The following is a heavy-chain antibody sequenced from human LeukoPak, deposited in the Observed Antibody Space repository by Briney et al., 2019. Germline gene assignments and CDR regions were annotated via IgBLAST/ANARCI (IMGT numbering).Heavy chain of an antibody. J-gene: IGHJ6*03. CDR2: ISGSGGST. V-gene: IGHV3-23*01. CDR1: GFTFSSYG. CDR3: AKAGVLRYFDWFTDYYYYYYMDV. D-gene: IGHD3-9*01. Sequence: PGGSLRLSCAASGFTFSSYGMSWVRQAPGKGLEWVSAISGSGGSTYYADSVKGRFTISRDNSKNTLYLQMNSLRAEDTAVYYCAKAGVLRYFDWFTDYYYYYYMDVWGKGTTVTISS.